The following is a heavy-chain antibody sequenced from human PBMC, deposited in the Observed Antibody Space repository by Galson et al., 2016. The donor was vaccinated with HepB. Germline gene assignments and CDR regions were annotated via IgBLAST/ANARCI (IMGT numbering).Heavy chain of an antibody. CDR1: GFTFMNYG. D-gene: IGHD6-19*01. Sequence: SLRLSCAASGFTFMNYGMHWVRQAPGKGLEWVAFISYDGSNKYFADSVKGRFTISRDNSKNTLFLQMNGLRAEDTAMYYCAKIRQWRHNYPHYWGQGTRVTVSS. CDR3: AKIRQWRHNYPHY. J-gene: IGHJ4*02. V-gene: IGHV3-30*18. CDR2: ISYDGSNK.